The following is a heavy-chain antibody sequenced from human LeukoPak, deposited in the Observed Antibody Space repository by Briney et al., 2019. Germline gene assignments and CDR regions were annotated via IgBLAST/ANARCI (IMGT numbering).Heavy chain of an antibody. D-gene: IGHD3-9*01. CDR2: ISSSGSTI. J-gene: IGHJ4*02. CDR3: ARPRLRYFDWLSPFDY. V-gene: IGHV3-48*03. CDR1: GFTFSSYE. Sequence: QPGGSLRLSCAASGFTFSSYEVNWVRQAPGKGLEWVSYISSSGSTIYYADSVKGRFTISRDNAKNSLYLQMNSLRAEDTAVYYCARPRLRYFDWLSPFDYWGRGTLVTVSS.